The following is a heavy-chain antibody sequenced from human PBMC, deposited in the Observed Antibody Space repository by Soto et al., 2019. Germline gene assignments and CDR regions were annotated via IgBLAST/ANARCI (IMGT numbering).Heavy chain of an antibody. D-gene: IGHD2-2*01. CDR1: GGSISSGDYY. CDR2: IYYSGGT. CDR3: ASSTTYNWFDP. V-gene: IGHV4-30-4*01. Sequence: KASETLSLTCTVSGGSISSGDYYWSWIRQPPGKGLEWIRYIYYSGGTYYNPSLKSRVTISVDTSKNQFSLKLSSVTAADTAVYYCASSTTYNWFDPWGQGTLVTVSS. J-gene: IGHJ5*02.